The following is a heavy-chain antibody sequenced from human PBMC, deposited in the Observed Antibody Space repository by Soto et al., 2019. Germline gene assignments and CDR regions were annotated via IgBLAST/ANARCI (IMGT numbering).Heavy chain of an antibody. D-gene: IGHD3-16*02. J-gene: IGHJ4*02. CDR2: ISSDSGTM. CDR3: AGGGDYSWGSYRSVDY. Sequence: EVQLVESGGGLVQPGGSLRLSCAASEITFSTFTMNWVRQAPGKGLEWVSYISSDSGTMYYADSVRGRFTISRDNSKNSLYLQMTGLRDEDTAVYHCAGGGDYSWGSYRSVDYWGQGTLVTVSS. CDR1: EITFSTFT. V-gene: IGHV3-48*02.